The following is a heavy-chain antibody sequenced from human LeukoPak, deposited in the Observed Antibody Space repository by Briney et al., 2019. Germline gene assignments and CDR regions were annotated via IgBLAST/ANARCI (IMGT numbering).Heavy chain of an antibody. CDR1: GYTFTSYA. CDR3: ARPGYCSGGSCYPYYYYYYMDV. Sequence: ASVKVSCKASGYTFTSYAISWVRQAPGQGLEWMGWISGHNDDTNYAQRLQGRVTMTTDTSTSTAYMELRSLRSDDTAVYYCARPGYCSGGSCYPYYYYYYMDVWGKGTTVTVSS. V-gene: IGHV1-18*01. D-gene: IGHD2-15*01. J-gene: IGHJ6*03. CDR2: ISGHNDDT.